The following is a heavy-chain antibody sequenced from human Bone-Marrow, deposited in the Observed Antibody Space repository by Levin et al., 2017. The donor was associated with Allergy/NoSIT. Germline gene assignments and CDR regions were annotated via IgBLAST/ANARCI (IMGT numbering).Heavy chain of an antibody. V-gene: IGHV3-21*01. J-gene: IGHJ3*02. CDR1: GYTFSIYS. D-gene: IGHD2-8*02. Sequence: GGSLRLSCTVSGYTFSIYSINWVRQAPGKGLEWVSSISSSGSDMYYVDSVKGRFTISRDNAKNSLTLQMNSLRAEDTAVYYCARGIIGDVRVAHKEAFDIWGQGTMVSVSS. CDR3: ARGIIGDVRVAHKEAFDI. CDR2: ISSSGSDM.